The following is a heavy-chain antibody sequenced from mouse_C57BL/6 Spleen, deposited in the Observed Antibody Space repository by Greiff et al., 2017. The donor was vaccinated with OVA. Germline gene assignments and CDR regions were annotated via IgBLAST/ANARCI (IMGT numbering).Heavy chain of an antibody. CDR2: INYDGSST. V-gene: IGHV5-16*01. CDR1: GFTFSDYY. Sequence: DVHLVESEGGLVQPGSSMKLSCTASGFTFSDYYMAWVRQVPEKGLEWVANINYDGSSTYYLDSLKSRFIISRDNAKNILYLQMSSLKSEDTATYYCAREYYGTYFDYWGQGTTLTVSS. D-gene: IGHD1-1*01. CDR3: AREYYGTYFDY. J-gene: IGHJ2*01.